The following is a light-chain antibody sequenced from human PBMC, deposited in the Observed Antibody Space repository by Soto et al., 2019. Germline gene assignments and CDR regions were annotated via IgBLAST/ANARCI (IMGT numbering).Light chain of an antibody. J-gene: IGLJ2*01. V-gene: IGLV2-8*01. CDR2: EVS. CDR3: SSYAASNKLGV. CDR1: SSDVGGYNY. Sequence: QSVLTQPPSASGSPGQSVTISCIGTSSDVGGYNYVSWYQQHPGKAPKLMIYEVSKRPSGVPDRFSGSKSGNTASLTVSGLQAEDEADYYCSSYAASNKLGVFGGGTKVTVL.